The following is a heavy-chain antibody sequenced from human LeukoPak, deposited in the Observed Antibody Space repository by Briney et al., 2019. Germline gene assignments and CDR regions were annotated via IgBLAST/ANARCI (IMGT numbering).Heavy chain of an antibody. CDR3: AILYGDYVASDY. V-gene: IGHV1-2*02. CDR2: INPNSGGT. J-gene: IGHJ4*02. D-gene: IGHD4-17*01. Sequence: GASVKVSCKASGYIFTVYYMHWVRQAPGQGLEWMGWINPNSGGTNYAQKFLGRVTMTRDTSISTAYMELSRLRSDDTAVYYCAILYGDYVASDYWGQGTLVTVSP. CDR1: GYIFTVYY.